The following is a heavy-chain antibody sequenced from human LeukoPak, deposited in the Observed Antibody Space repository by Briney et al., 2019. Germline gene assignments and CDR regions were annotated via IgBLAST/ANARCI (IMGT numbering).Heavy chain of an antibody. CDR1: GGSISSGDNY. Sequence: SQTLSLTCTVSGGSISSGDNYWAWIRQHPGKGLEWIGYIYYRGTTYYNPSLKSRVTISLDTSKNQFSLQLSSVTAADTAVYYCARRPVAVAGSYYFDYWGQGTLVTVSS. D-gene: IGHD6-19*01. J-gene: IGHJ4*02. CDR3: ARRPVAVAGSYYFDY. CDR2: IYYRGTT. V-gene: IGHV4-31*03.